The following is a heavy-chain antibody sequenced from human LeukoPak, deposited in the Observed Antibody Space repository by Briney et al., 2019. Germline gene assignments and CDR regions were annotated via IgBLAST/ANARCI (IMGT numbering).Heavy chain of an antibody. J-gene: IGHJ5*02. CDR1: GFTFSSYS. CDR2: ISSSSSYI. CDR3: ARGGQQLVPDWFDP. D-gene: IGHD6-13*01. Sequence: GGSLRLSCAASGFTFSSYSMNWVRRAPGKGLEWVSPISSSSSYIYYADSVKGRFTISRDNAKNSLYLQMNSLRAEDTAVYYCARGGQQLVPDWFDPWGQGTLVTVSS. V-gene: IGHV3-21*01.